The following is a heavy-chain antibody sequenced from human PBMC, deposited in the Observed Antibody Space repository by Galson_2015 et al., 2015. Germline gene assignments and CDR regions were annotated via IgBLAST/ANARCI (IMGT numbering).Heavy chain of an antibody. D-gene: IGHD3-10*01. CDR3: ARDNGFGESS. CDR1: GFTVSSNY. J-gene: IGHJ5*02. CDR2: IYSGGNT. Sequence: SLRLSCAASGFTVSSNYMTWVRQAPGKGLEWLSVIYSGGNTYYADSVKGRFTTSRDDSKNTLYLQLNGLKAEDTAVYYCARDNGFGESSWAQGPRSTASA. V-gene: IGHV3-53*01.